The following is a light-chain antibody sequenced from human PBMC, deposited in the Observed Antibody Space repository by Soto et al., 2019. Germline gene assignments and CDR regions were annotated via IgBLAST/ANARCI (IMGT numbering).Light chain of an antibody. CDR1: QSVLYSSNNKNY. V-gene: IGKV4-1*01. Sequence: DIVMTQSPDSLAVSLGERATINCKSSQSVLYSSNNKNYLAWYQQKPGQPPKLLIYWASTRESGVPDRFSGSGSWTDFTLTISSLQAEDVAVYYCQQYYSTPRYTFGQGTKLEIK. CDR3: QQYYSTPRYT. CDR2: WAS. J-gene: IGKJ2*01.